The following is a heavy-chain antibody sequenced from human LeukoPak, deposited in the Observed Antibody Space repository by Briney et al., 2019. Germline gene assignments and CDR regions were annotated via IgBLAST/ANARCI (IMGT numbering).Heavy chain of an antibody. CDR1: GFTFSNYG. CDR2: ISSDSSSL. V-gene: IGHV3-48*02. CDR3: ARRYSSGWSVFDY. D-gene: IGHD6-19*01. Sequence: QCGGSLRLSCAASGFTFSNYGMNWVRQAPGKGLEWLSYISSDSSSLSYADSVRARFTISRDNAKNSLYLQMNSLRDEDTAVYYCARRYSSGWSVFDYWDQGTLVTVSS. J-gene: IGHJ4*02.